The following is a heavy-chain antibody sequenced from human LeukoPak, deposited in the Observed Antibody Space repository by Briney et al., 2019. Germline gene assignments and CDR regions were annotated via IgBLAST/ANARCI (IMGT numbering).Heavy chain of an antibody. CDR2: FDPEDGET. CDR3: ATLGDTAMVYDY. V-gene: IGHV1-24*01. CDR1: GYTLTELS. D-gene: IGHD5-18*01. Sequence: GASVKVSCKVSGYTLTELSMHWVRRAPGKGLEWMGGFDPEDGETIYAQKFQGRVTMTEDTSTDTAYMELSSLRSEDTAVYYCATLGDTAMVYDYWGQGTLVTVSS. J-gene: IGHJ4*02.